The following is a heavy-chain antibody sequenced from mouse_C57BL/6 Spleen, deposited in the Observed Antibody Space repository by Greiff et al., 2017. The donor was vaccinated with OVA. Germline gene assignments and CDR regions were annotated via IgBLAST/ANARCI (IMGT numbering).Heavy chain of an antibody. CDR3: ALSTGTRGYYYAMDY. CDR2: IDPANGNT. D-gene: IGHD4-1*02. Sequence: VQLKQSVAELVRPGASVKLSCTASGFNIKNTYMHWVKQRPEQGLEWIGRIDPANGNTKYAPKFQGKATITADTSSNTAYLQLSSLTSEDTAIYYCALSTGTRGYYYAMDYWGQGTSVTVSS. CDR1: GFNIKNTY. V-gene: IGHV14-3*01. J-gene: IGHJ4*01.